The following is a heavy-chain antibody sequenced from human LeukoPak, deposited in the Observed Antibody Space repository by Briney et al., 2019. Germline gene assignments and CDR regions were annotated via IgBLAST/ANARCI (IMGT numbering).Heavy chain of an antibody. CDR1: GGTFSSYA. CDR2: IIPIFGTA. CDR3: ARGSRTGWYYFDY. Sequence: SVKVSCNASGGTFSSYAFSWVRQAPGQGLEWMGGIIPIFGTANYAQNFQGRVTITADTSTSTAYMELSSLTSDDTAVYYCARGSRTGWYYFDYWGQGTLVTVSS. D-gene: IGHD6-19*01. J-gene: IGHJ4*02. V-gene: IGHV1-69*06.